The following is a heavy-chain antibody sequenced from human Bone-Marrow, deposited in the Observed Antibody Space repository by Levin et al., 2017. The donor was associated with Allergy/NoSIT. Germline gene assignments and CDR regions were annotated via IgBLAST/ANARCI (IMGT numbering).Heavy chain of an antibody. V-gene: IGHV3-53*01. CDR1: GFTVSSNY. Sequence: PSETLSLTCAASGFTVSSNYMSWVRQAPGKGLEWVSVIYSGGSTYYADSVKGRFTISRDNSKNTLYLQMNSLRAEDTAVYYCARSKKSIAVAGPGAFDSWGQGTMVTVSS. CDR3: ARSKKSIAVAGPGAFDS. D-gene: IGHD6-19*01. CDR2: IYSGGST. J-gene: IGHJ3*02.